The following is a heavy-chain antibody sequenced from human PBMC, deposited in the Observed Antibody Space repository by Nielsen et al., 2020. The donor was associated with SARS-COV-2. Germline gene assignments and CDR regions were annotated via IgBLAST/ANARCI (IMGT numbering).Heavy chain of an antibody. CDR1: GFTFSSYS. CDR2: ISSSRSYI. J-gene: IGHJ2*01. V-gene: IGHV3-21*01. CDR3: ARVTVTDDWYFDL. Sequence: GGSLRLSCAASGFTFSSYSMNWVRQAPGKGLEWVSSISSSRSYIYYADSVKGRFTISRDNAKNSLYLQMNSLRAEDTAVYYCARVTVTDDWYFDLWGRGTLVTVSS. D-gene: IGHD4-17*01.